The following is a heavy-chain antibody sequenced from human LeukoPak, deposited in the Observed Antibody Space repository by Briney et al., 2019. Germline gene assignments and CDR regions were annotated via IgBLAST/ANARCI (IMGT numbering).Heavy chain of an antibody. J-gene: IGHJ6*02. Sequence: PSETLSLTCTVSDDSISDYYRGWIRQPPGKGLEWIGYFHNSGTSTYNPSLKSRVTISVDTSKNQFSLKLSSVTAADTAVYYCARGPVVVVPAAMVYHGMDVWGQGTTVTVSS. D-gene: IGHD2-2*01. CDR3: ARGPVVVVPAAMVYHGMDV. CDR2: FHNSGTS. V-gene: IGHV4-59*12. CDR1: DDSISDYY.